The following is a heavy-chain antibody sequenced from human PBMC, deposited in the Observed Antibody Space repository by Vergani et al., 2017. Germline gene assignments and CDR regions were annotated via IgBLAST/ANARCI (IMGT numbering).Heavy chain of an antibody. Sequence: QVQLVQSGAEVKKPGSSVKVSCKASGGTFSSYTISWVRQAPGQGLEWMGRIIPILGIANYAQKFQGRVTITADKSTSTVYMELSSLRSEDTAVYYCARSARGDYYGMDVWGQGTTVTVSS. J-gene: IGHJ6*02. CDR3: ARSARGDYYGMDV. CDR2: IIPILGIA. CDR1: GGTFSSYT. D-gene: IGHD3-16*01. V-gene: IGHV1-69*02.